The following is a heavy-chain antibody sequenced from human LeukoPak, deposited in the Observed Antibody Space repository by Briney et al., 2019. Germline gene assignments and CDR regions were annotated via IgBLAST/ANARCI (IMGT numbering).Heavy chain of an antibody. CDR3: ARRSGVLDSRDSRYYFDH. CDR1: GGSISRHY. D-gene: IGHD3-22*01. J-gene: IGHJ4*02. CDR2: IYYSGST. Sequence: SETLSLTCIVSGGSISRHYWSWIRQPPGEGLEYIGDIYYSGSTDYNPSLKSRGTTSLDTPKTQSSLNLTSLTAADTAVYYCARRSGVLDSRDSRYYFDHWGQGTLVTVSS. V-gene: IGHV4-59*11.